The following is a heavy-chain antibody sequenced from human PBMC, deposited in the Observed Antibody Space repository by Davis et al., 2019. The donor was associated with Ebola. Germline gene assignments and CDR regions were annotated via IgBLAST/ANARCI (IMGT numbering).Heavy chain of an antibody. Sequence: GESLKISCAASGFTFSSYWMSWVRQAPGKGLEWVANIKQDGSEKYYVDSVKGRFTISRDNSKNTLYLQMNSLRAEDTAVYYCAREDDSRGGDYWGQGTLVTVSS. D-gene: IGHD3-22*01. V-gene: IGHV3-7*01. CDR2: IKQDGSEK. CDR3: AREDDSRGGDY. J-gene: IGHJ4*02. CDR1: GFTFSSYW.